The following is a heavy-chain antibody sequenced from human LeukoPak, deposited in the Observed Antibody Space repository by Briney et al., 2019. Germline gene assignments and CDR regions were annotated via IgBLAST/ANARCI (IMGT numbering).Heavy chain of an antibody. Sequence: PSETLSLTCTVSGGSISGYYWSWIRQSPGKGLEWIGYIYSSGSTNYNPSLKSRVTISIDTSKNEFSLKLSSVTAADTAVYYCVSGLSGSGSRLDYWGQGTLVTVSS. CDR3: VSGLSGSGSRLDY. V-gene: IGHV4-59*01. D-gene: IGHD3-10*01. J-gene: IGHJ4*02. CDR1: GGSISGYY. CDR2: IYSSGST.